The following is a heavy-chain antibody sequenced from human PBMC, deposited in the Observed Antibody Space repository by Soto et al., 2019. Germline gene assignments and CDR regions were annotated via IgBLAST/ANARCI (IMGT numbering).Heavy chain of an antibody. Sequence: EVQLAESGGGLVQVGGSLRLSCVVSGLRFSDHAMNWVRQAPGKGLDWVSFITVDSETIYYADSVKGRFTISRDNAKNSLYLQMNSLRDEDTAVYYCARYGSGSHRRDPFDYWGQGTPVTVSS. CDR1: GLRFSDHA. J-gene: IGHJ4*02. V-gene: IGHV3-48*02. CDR2: ITVDSETI. CDR3: ARYGSGSHRRDPFDY. D-gene: IGHD3-10*01.